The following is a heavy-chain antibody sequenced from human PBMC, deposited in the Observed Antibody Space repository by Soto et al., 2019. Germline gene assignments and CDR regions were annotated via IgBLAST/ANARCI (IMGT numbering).Heavy chain of an antibody. D-gene: IGHD3-3*01. CDR3: ARGGTAHYDFWSNTRGDWLAS. Sequence: QVQLLQSGADVKRPGASVKVSCKASGSTFPNYDVSWVRQAAGQGLEWMGWLSPATGKTKTNYLPQFRGRVSMTWETSVATAYLEVRDLTAVDTAVYYCARGGTAHYDFWSNTRGDWLASWGQGTLVTVSS. CDR1: GSTFPNYD. V-gene: IGHV1-8*01. J-gene: IGHJ5*01. CDR2: LSPATGKTKT.